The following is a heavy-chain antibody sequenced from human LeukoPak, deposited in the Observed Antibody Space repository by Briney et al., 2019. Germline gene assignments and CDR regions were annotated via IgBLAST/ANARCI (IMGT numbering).Heavy chain of an antibody. V-gene: IGHV3-30-3*01. CDR1: GFTFSSYA. D-gene: IGHD3-22*01. J-gene: IGHJ4*02. Sequence: PGGSLRLSCAASGFTFSSYAIFWVRQAPGKGLEWVAIISYDGSNKYYADSVKGRFTISRDNSKNMLYLQMNSLRSEDTAVYYCARGPSSYYESGGYSYYFDFWGQGTLVTVSS. CDR3: ARGPSSYYESGGYSYYFDF. CDR2: ISYDGSNK.